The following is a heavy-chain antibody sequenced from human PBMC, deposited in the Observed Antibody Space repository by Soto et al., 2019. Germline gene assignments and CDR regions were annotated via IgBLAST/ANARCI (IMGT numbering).Heavy chain of an antibody. CDR3: ARDQPISSGMDV. Sequence: EVQLVESGGGLVKPGGSLRLSCAASGFTFSSYSMNWVRQAPGKGLEWVSSISSSSSYIYYADSVKGRFTISRDNAKNSLYLQMNNLRAEDTAVYYCARDQPISSGMDVWGQGTTVTVSS. V-gene: IGHV3-21*01. CDR2: ISSSSSYI. J-gene: IGHJ6*02. CDR1: GFTFSSYS.